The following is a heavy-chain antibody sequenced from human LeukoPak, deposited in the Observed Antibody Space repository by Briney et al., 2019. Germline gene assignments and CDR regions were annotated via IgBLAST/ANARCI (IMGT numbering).Heavy chain of an antibody. CDR3: ARVVPAAAPPAFDI. Sequence: ASVKVSCKASGYTFTGYYMHWVRQAPRQGLEWMGWINPNSGGTNYAQKFQGRVTMTRDTSISTAYMELSRLRSDDTAVYYCARVVPAAAPPAFDIWGQGTMVTVSS. J-gene: IGHJ3*02. CDR1: GYTFTGYY. CDR2: INPNSGGT. D-gene: IGHD2-2*01. V-gene: IGHV1-2*02.